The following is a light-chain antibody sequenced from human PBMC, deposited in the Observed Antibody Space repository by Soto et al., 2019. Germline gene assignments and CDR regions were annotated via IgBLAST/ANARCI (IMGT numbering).Light chain of an antibody. Sequence: QSVLTQPPSVSGAPGQWVTISCAGSSSNLGAGYDGPWYQQLPGTAPKLLISGNSTRPSGVPDRFSGSKSGTSASLAIPGLQAEDEADYYCQSYDSSLSGVVFGGGTKLTVL. CDR3: QSYDSSLSGVV. CDR1: SSNLGAGYD. J-gene: IGLJ2*01. CDR2: GNS. V-gene: IGLV1-40*01.